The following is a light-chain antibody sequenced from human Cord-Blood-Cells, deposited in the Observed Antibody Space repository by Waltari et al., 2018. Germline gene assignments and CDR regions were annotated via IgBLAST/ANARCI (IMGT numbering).Light chain of an antibody. CDR2: GAS. J-gene: IGKJ1*01. CDR3: QQYGGSPRT. CDR1: QSVSSSY. Sequence: EIVLTQSPGTLSLSPGERATLSCRASQSVSSSYLAWYQQKPGQAPRLLIYGASSRATGIPDRCSGSGSGTDFTLTISRLEPEDFAVYYCQQYGGSPRTFGQGTKVEIK. V-gene: IGKV3-20*01.